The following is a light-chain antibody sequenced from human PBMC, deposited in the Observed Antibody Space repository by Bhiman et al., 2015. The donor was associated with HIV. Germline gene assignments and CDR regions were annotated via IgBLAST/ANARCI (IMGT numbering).Light chain of an antibody. J-gene: IGLJ1*01. Sequence: QSALTQPPSASGSPGQSVTISCTGSSSDIGAYNYVSWYHQPPGKAPTLKIYEVNKRPSGVPDRFSGSKSGNTASLTISGLQAEDEADYYCSSYTSSNTYVFGTGTKVTVL. CDR2: EVN. V-gene: IGLV2-8*01. CDR3: SSYTSSNTYV. CDR1: SSDIGAYNY.